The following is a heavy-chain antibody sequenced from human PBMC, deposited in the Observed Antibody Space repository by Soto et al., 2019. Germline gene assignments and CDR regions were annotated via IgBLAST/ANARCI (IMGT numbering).Heavy chain of an antibody. D-gene: IGHD1-20*01. CDR2: IWYDGSNK. CDR1: GFTFSSYG. Sequence: GGSLRLSCAASGFTFSSYGMHWVRQAPGKGLEWVAVIWYDGSNKYYADSVKGRFTISRDNSKNTLYLQMNSLRAEDTAVYYCARAYNWNPELYYFDYWGQGTLVTVSS. J-gene: IGHJ4*02. CDR3: ARAYNWNPELYYFDY. V-gene: IGHV3-33*01.